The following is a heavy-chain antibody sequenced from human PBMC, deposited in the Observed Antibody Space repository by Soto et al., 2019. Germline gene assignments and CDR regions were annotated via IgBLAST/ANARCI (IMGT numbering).Heavy chain of an antibody. V-gene: IGHV4-30-4*01. J-gene: IGHJ6*02. D-gene: IGHD4-17*01. Sequence: PSETLSLTCTVSGGSISSGDYYWSWIRQPPGKGLEWIGYIYYSGSTYYNPSLKSRVTISVDTSKNQFSLKLSSVTAADTAVYYCARELGDYGAYTSQGYYYGMDVWGQGTTVTVSS. CDR3: ARELGDYGAYTSQGYYYGMDV. CDR2: IYYSGST. CDR1: GGSISSGDYY.